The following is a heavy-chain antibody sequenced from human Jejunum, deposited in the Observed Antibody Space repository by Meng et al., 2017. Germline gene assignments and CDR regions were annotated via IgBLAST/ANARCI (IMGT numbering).Heavy chain of an antibody. Sequence: VQLVQAGAEVKKPGASVKVSCKASGYPFTTNGITWVRQAPGQGLEWMGWISAYSGNTNYAQKVQGRVTLTTDTPTTTAYMELRSLRSDDTAVYYCARSRDYAHDYWGQGTLVTVSS. CDR1: GYPFTTNG. J-gene: IGHJ4*02. D-gene: IGHD4-17*01. CDR2: ISAYSGNT. CDR3: ARSRDYAHDY. V-gene: IGHV1-18*01.